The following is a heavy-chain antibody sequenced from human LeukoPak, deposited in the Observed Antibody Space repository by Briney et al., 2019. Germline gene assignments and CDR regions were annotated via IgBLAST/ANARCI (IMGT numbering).Heavy chain of an antibody. Sequence: GGSLRLSCAASGFTFSSYSMNWVRQAPGKGLEWVSSISSSSSYIYYADSVKGRFTISRDNANNSLYLQMNSLRAEDTAVYYCARDPWGYYDSSGYYPWGQGTLVTVSS. D-gene: IGHD3-22*01. J-gene: IGHJ5*02. CDR3: ARDPWGYYDSSGYYP. CDR1: GFTFSSYS. CDR2: ISSSSSYI. V-gene: IGHV3-21*01.